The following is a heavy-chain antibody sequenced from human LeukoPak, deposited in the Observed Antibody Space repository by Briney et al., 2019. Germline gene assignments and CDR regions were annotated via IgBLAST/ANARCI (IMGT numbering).Heavy chain of an antibody. D-gene: IGHD2-2*01. CDR2: ISGSGGST. V-gene: IGHV3-23*01. CDR3: AINIVVVPAAMRGGDY. J-gene: IGHJ4*02. CDR1: GFTFSSYA. Sequence: GGSLRLSCAASGFTFSSYAMSWVRQAPGKGLEWASAISGSGGSTYYADSVKDRFTISRDNSKNTLYLQMNSLRAEDTAVYYCAINIVVVPAAMRGGDYWGQGTLVTVSS.